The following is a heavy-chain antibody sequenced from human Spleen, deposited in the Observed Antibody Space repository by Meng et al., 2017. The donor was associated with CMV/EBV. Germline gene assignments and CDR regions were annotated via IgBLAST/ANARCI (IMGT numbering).Heavy chain of an antibody. D-gene: IGHD3-10*01. J-gene: IGHJ5*02. CDR2: INPNSGGT. V-gene: IGHV1-2*02. CDR3: ARSGLLLWFGYP. CDR1: GYTFTGYY. Sequence: ASVKVSCKASGYTFTGYYMHWVRQAPGQGLEWMGWINPNSGGTNYAQKLQGRVTMTRDTSISTAYMELSRLRSDDTAVYYFARSGLLLWFGYPWGQGTLVTVSS.